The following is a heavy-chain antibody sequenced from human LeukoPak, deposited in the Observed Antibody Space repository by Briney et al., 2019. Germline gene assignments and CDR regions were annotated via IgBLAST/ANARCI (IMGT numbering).Heavy chain of an antibody. CDR1: GFTFTTYA. V-gene: IGHV3-30*04. CDR2: ISYDGSNK. J-gene: IGHJ4*02. CDR3: ARGVRIAVAGYIDY. Sequence: PGGSLRLSCAASGFTFTTYAMSRVRQAPGKGLEWVAAISYDGSNKNYADSVKGRFTISRDNSKNTLYLQMNSLRAEGTTVYYCARGVRIAVAGYIDYWGQGTLVTVSS. D-gene: IGHD6-19*01.